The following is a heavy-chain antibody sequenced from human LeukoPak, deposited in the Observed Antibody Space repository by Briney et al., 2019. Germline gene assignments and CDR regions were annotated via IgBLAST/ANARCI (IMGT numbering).Heavy chain of an antibody. CDR1: GFTFSNYG. J-gene: IGHJ4*02. Sequence: GGSLRLSCSASGFTFSNYGMSWVRQAPGKGLQYVSAITSSGGSTNYADSVKGRFTISRDNSKNTLYLQMSSLGAEDTAVYYCVKGPTYDYWGQGTLVTVSS. V-gene: IGHV3-64D*06. CDR2: ITSSGGST. CDR3: VKGPTYDY.